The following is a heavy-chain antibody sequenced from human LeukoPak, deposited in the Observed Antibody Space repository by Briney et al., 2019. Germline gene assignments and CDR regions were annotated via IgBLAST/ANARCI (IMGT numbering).Heavy chain of an antibody. CDR2: VYPGDSET. J-gene: IGHJ5*01. V-gene: IGHV5-51*01. D-gene: IGHD2-15*01. CDR3: ARSKKGYCGDDSCFWFDS. CDR1: GYTFSNFW. Sequence: GESLKISCKGSGYTFSNFWIDWVRQMPGKGLEWMGSVYPGDSETRYSPSFQGQVTISADKSINTAYVQWSRLKASDTAMYYCARSKKGYCGDDSCFWFDSWGQGTLVPVSS.